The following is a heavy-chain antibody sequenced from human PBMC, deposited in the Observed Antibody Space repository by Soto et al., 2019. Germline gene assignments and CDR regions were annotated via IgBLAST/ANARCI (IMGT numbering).Heavy chain of an antibody. V-gene: IGHV3-53*01. Sequence: EVQLVESGGGLIQPGGSLRLSCAASGFTVTNKYMTWVRQAPGKGLEWVSVIYSGGSTYYADSVKGRFTISRDNSKDLLDLQMNSLRAEDTAVYYCARVDYGDYGWYFDLWGRGTLVTVSS. CDR3: ARVDYGDYGWYFDL. J-gene: IGHJ2*01. CDR2: IYSGGST. D-gene: IGHD4-17*01. CDR1: GFTVTNKY.